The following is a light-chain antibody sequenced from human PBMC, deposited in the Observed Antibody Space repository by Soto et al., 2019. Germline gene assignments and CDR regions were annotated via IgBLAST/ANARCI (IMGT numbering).Light chain of an antibody. J-gene: IGKJ1*01. CDR2: GAS. CDR1: QSVGTSY. V-gene: IGKV3-20*01. Sequence: EIVLTQSLGTLSLSPGERATLSCRASQSVGTSYLAWYRQKPGQAPRLLIFGASNRATGIPDRFSGSGSGTDFTLAISRLEPEDFAVYYCQQYDYSPRTFVQGTKVDIK. CDR3: QQYDYSPRT.